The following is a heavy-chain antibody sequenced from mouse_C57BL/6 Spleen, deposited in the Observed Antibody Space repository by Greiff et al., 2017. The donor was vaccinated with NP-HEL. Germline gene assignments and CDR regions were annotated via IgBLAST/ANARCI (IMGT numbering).Heavy chain of an antibody. CDR2: IHPSDSDT. Sequence: QVQLQQPGAELVKPGASVKVSCKASGYTFTSYWMHWVKQRPGQVLEWIGRIHPSDSDTNYNQKFKGKATLTVDKSSSTAYMQLSSLTSEDSAVYYCAICSNYEEGYYYAMDYWGQGTSVTVSS. V-gene: IGHV1-74*01. CDR1: GYTFTSYW. CDR3: AICSNYEEGYYYAMDY. J-gene: IGHJ4*01. D-gene: IGHD2-5*01.